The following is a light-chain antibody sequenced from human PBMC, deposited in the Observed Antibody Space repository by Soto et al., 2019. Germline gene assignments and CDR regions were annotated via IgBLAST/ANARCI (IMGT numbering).Light chain of an antibody. CDR2: AAS. Sequence: ALRMTQSPSSLSASTGDRVTITCRASQDISNYLVWYQQKPGKAPKVLIHAASTLQGGGSSGFSGSGSGTYFTLTINRLQSEDFATYYCQHYYSYPWTFGQGTKVEV. CDR1: QDISNY. J-gene: IGKJ1*01. CDR3: QHYYSYPWT. V-gene: IGKV1-8*01.